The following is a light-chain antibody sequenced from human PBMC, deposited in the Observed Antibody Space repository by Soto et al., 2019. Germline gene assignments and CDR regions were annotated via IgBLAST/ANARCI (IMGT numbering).Light chain of an antibody. CDR2: EVP. CDR3: SSDTSYSTVI. CDR1: SSDVGRYNY. Sequence: QSALTQPASVSGSPGQSITISCTATSSDVGRYNYVSWSQQYPGKAPILIVYEVPNRPSWVSNRFSGSKSGNTASLNISGRRAEDEADYYCSSDTSYSTVIFGGGTKLTVL. V-gene: IGLV2-14*01. J-gene: IGLJ2*01.